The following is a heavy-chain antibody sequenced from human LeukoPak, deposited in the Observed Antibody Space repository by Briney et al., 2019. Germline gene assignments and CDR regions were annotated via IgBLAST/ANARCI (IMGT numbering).Heavy chain of an antibody. Sequence: RPSETLSLTCAVYVGSFSDYYWSWIRQSPGKGLEWIAEINHSGSTNYNPSLKSRVTMSVDTPKNQFSLKLISVTAADTAVYYCARHGVPRYYAMDVWGKGTTVTVSS. V-gene: IGHV4-34*01. CDR2: INHSGST. CDR3: ARHGVPRYYAMDV. D-gene: IGHD3-9*01. CDR1: VGSFSDYY. J-gene: IGHJ6*04.